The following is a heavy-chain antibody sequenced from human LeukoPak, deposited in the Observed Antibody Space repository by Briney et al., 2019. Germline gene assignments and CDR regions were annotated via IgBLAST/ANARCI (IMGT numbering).Heavy chain of an antibody. Sequence: SETLSLTCTVSGGSISNGGYYWSWIRQHPGKGLEWIGYIYYSGSTYHNPSLKSRVTISVDTSKNQFSLKLSSVTAADTAVYYCARGASGGSGRDFDYWGQGTLVTVSS. V-gene: IGHV4-31*03. CDR1: GGSISNGGYY. J-gene: IGHJ4*02. D-gene: IGHD3-10*01. CDR2: IYYSGST. CDR3: ARGASGGSGRDFDY.